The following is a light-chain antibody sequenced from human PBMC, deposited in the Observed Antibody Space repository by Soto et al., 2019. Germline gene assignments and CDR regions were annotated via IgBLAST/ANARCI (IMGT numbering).Light chain of an antibody. CDR2: EVS. Sequence: QSVLTQPASVSGSPGQSITVSCSGSSSDVGAHNFVSWYQHHPGKAPKLTIYEVSNRPSGFSNRFSVSKSGNTASLTISGLQAEDDADYCCNSYTSSNTYVFGRGTKVTLL. CDR3: NSYTSSNTYV. V-gene: IGLV2-14*01. J-gene: IGLJ1*01. CDR1: SSDVGAHNF.